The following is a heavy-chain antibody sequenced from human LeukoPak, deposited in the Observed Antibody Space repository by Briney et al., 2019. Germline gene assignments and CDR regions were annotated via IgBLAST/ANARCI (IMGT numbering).Heavy chain of an antibody. CDR3: ARAKAPYSSDWTP. CDR2: ISAYNGHT. Sequence: ASVKVSCKASGYTFTSYGISWVRQAPGRGLEWMGWISAYNGHTNYAQKLQGRVTMTTDTSTSTAYMELRSLRSDDTAVYYCARAKAPYSSDWTPWGQGTLVTVSS. D-gene: IGHD6-19*01. J-gene: IGHJ5*02. V-gene: IGHV1-18*01. CDR1: GYTFTSYG.